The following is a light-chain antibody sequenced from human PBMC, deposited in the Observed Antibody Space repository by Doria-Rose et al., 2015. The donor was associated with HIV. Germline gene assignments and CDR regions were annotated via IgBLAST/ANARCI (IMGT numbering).Light chain of an antibody. CDR3: CSYAGARGVV. V-gene: IGLV2-23*01. CDR2: EAT. Sequence: WYQQHPGKVPKLMIYEATERPSGVSNRFSGSKSGNTASLTISGLQAEDEADYYCCSYAGARGVVFGGGTKLTVL. J-gene: IGLJ2*01.